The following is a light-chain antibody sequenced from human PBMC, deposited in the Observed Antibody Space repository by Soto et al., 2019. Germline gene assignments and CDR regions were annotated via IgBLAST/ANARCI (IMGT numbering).Light chain of an antibody. Sequence: DIQMTQSPSTLSASVGDRVTITCRASQSISSWLAWYQQKPGKAPKLLIYDASTLQSGVPSRVSGSGSGTDVTLTISSLQPEDFATYYCHQLNNYPLTFGGGTKVDIK. CDR2: DAS. CDR1: QSISSW. CDR3: HQLNNYPLT. J-gene: IGKJ4*01. V-gene: IGKV1-5*01.